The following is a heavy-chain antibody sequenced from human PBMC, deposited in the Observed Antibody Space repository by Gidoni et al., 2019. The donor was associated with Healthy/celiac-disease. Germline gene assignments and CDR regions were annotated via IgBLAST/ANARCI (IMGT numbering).Heavy chain of an antibody. CDR1: GFTFSNAW. D-gene: IGHD3-22*01. J-gene: IGHJ2*01. V-gene: IGHV3-15*07. Sequence: EVQLVESGGGLVKPGGSLRLSCAASGFTFSNAWMNWVRQAPGKGLEWVGRIKSKTDGGTTDYAAPVKGRFTIARDDSKNTLYLQMNSLKTEDTAVYYCTTPSGYPIWYFDLWGRGTLVTVSS. CDR3: TTPSGYPIWYFDL. CDR2: IKSKTDGGTT.